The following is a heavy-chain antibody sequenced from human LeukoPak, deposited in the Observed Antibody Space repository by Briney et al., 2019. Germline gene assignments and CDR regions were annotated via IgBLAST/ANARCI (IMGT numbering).Heavy chain of an antibody. CDR3: ARPIYYGSGSYHYYFDY. CDR2: MNPNSGNT. D-gene: IGHD3-10*01. V-gene: IGHV1-8*03. Sequence: ASVKVSCKASGYTFTSYDINWVRQATGQGLEWMGWMNPNSGNTGYAQKFQGRVTITRNTSISTAYMELSSLRSEDTAVYYCARPIYYGSGSYHYYFDYWGQGTLVTVSS. J-gene: IGHJ4*02. CDR1: GYTFTSYD.